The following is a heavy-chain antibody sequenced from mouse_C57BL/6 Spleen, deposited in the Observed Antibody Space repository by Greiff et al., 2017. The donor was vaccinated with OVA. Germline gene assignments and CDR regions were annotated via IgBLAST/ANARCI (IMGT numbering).Heavy chain of an antibody. J-gene: IGHJ1*03. Sequence: EVKLQESGPGMVKPSQSLSLTCTVTGYSITSGYDWHWIRHFPGNKLEWMGYISYSGSPNYNPSLKSRISITHDTSKNHFFLKLNSVTTEDTATYYCARSDYYCSSWYFDVWGTGTTVTVSS. D-gene: IGHD1-1*01. V-gene: IGHV3-1*01. CDR3: ARSDYYCSSWYFDV. CDR2: ISYSGSP. CDR1: GYSITSGYD.